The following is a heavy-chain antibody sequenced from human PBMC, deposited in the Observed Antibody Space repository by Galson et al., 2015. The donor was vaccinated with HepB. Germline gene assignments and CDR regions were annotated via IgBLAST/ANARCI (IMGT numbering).Heavy chain of an antibody. V-gene: IGHV3-48*04. D-gene: IGHD1-26*01. CDR2: ISSGSSAI. Sequence: SLRLSCAASGFTFGSYSMNWVRQAPGKGLGWISYISSGSSAIYYADSVKGRFTVSRDNADNSLYLQMSSLRPDDTATYYCMRRATSGNNYFDHWGQGSLVTVSS. CDR1: GFTFGSYS. J-gene: IGHJ4*02. CDR3: MRRATSGNNYFDH.